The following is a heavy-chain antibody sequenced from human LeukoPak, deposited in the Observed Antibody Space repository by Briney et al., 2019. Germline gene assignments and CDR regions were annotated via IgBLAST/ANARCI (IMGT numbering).Heavy chain of an antibody. CDR3: ARAGSSWVLDY. D-gene: IGHD6-13*01. J-gene: IGHJ4*02. CDR1: GFTVSTNY. V-gene: IGHV3-53*01. Sequence: PGGSLRVSCAASGFTVSTNYMSWARQAPGKGLEWVSVIYSGGSTYYTDSVKGRFTISRDNSKNTLYLQMNSLRVEDTAVYFCARAGSSWVLDYWGQGTLVTVSS. CDR2: IYSGGST.